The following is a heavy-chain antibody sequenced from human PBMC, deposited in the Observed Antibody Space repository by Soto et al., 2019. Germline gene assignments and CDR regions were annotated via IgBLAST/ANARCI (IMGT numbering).Heavy chain of an antibody. J-gene: IGHJ4*01. V-gene: IGHV3-15*07. CDR2: IKSKTDGGTT. CDR1: GFTFSNAW. CDR3: TTDSYSTIIIVRFDY. Sequence: GGSLRLSCPASGFTFSNAWINWVRQAPGKGLEWVGRIKSKTDGGTTDYAAPVKGRFAISRDDSNNMVYLQMNSLKIEDTAVYYCTTDSYSTIIIVRFDYWGHGTLVTVSS. D-gene: IGHD3-22*01.